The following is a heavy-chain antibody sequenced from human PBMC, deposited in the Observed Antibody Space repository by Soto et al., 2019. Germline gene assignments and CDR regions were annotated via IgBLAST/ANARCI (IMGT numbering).Heavy chain of an antibody. J-gene: IGHJ5*02. CDR3: ARGGGSVATPWFDP. V-gene: IGHV3-13*04. CDR2: IGTAGDT. CDR1: GFTFSSYD. D-gene: IGHD5-12*01. Sequence: ESGGGLVQPGGSLRLSCAASGFTFSSYDMHWVRQATGKGLEWVSAIGTAGDTYYPGSVKGRFTISRENAKNSLYLQMNSLRAGDTAVYYCARGGGSVATPWFDPWGQGTLGTVSS.